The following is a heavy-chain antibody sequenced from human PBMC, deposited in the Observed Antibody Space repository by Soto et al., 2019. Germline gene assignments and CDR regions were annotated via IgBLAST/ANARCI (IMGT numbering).Heavy chain of an antibody. Sequence: PSETLSLTCTVSGGSISSGDYYWSWIRQPPGKGLEWIGYIYYSGSTYYNPSLKSRVTISVDTSKNQFSLKLSSVTAADTAVYYCARDKGLGGYYYYGMDVWGQGTTVTV. CDR3: ARDKGLGGYYYYGMDV. V-gene: IGHV4-30-4*01. J-gene: IGHJ6*02. D-gene: IGHD1-26*01. CDR1: GGSISSGDYY. CDR2: IYYSGST.